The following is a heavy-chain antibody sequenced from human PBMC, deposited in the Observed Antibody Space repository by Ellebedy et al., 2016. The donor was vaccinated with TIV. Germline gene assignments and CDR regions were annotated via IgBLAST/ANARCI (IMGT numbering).Heavy chain of an antibody. V-gene: IGHV3-53*01. D-gene: IGHD2-21*02. CDR2: IYSGGST. Sequence: PGGSLRLSCAASGFTVSNNFMSWVRQAPGKGLEWVSLIYSGGSTYYTDSVKGRFTISRDSSNNTLYLQMNSLRTEDTAVYYCARAGATATANNWGQGTLVTVSS. CDR1: GFTVSNNF. J-gene: IGHJ4*02. CDR3: ARAGATATANN.